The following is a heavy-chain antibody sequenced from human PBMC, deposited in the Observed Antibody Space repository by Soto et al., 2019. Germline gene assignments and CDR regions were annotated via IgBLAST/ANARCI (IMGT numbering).Heavy chain of an antibody. CDR3: AALSGGIAAAGTHYGAFDI. CDR1: GGSISSYY. Sequence: SETLSLTCTVSGGSISSYYWSWIRQPPGKGLEWIGYIYYSGSTNYNPSLKSRVTISVDTSKNQFSLKLSSVTAADTAVYYCAALSGGIAAAGTHYGAFDIWGQGTMVTVSS. CDR2: IYYSGST. D-gene: IGHD6-13*01. J-gene: IGHJ3*02. V-gene: IGHV4-59*01.